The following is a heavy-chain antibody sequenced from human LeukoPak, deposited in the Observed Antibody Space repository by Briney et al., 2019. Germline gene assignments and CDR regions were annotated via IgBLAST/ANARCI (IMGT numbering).Heavy chain of an antibody. CDR1: GFTFSSYW. V-gene: IGHV3-7*01. CDR2: IKEDGSEK. CDR3: ARDAGVHFDSSGYYPFGY. D-gene: IGHD3-22*01. J-gene: IGHJ4*02. Sequence: PGGSLRLSCAASGFTFSSYWMSWVRQAPGKGLEWVANIKEDGSEKYYVDFVKGRFTIARDNAKNSLYLQMNSLRAEDTAVYYCARDAGVHFDSSGYYPFGYWGQGTLVTVSS.